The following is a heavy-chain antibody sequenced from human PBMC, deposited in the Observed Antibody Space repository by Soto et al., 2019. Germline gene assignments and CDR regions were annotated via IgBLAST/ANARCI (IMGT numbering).Heavy chain of an antibody. CDR3: ARIGYCSGGSCYYYYYGMDV. J-gene: IGHJ6*02. CDR2: IIPICGTA. V-gene: IGHV1-69*01. Sequence: QVQLVQSGAEVKKPGSSVKVSCKASGGTFSSYAISWVRQAPGQGLEWMGGIIPICGTANYAQKFQGRVTITADESTSTAYMELSSLRSEDTAVYYCARIGYCSGGSCYYYYYGMDVWGQGTTVTVSS. D-gene: IGHD2-15*01. CDR1: GGTFSSYA.